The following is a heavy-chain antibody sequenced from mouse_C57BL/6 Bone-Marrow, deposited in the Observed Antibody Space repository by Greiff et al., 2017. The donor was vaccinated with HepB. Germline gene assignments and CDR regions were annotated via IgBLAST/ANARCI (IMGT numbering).Heavy chain of an antibody. Sequence: LIESVAGLVQPGESLKLSCESNEYEFPSHDMSWVRKTPEKRLELVAAINSDGGSTYYPDTMERRFIISRDNTKKTLYLQMSSLRSEDTALYYCARHGETAQVPFAYWGQGTLVTVSA. J-gene: IGHJ3*01. CDR2: INSDGGST. V-gene: IGHV5-2*01. CDR3: ARHGETAQVPFAY. CDR1: EYEFPSHD. D-gene: IGHD3-2*02.